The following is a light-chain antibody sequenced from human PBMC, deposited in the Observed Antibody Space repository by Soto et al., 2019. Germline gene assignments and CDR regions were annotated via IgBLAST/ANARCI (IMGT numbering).Light chain of an antibody. CDR1: QSVSSY. Sequence: EIVLTQSPGTLSLSPGERATLSCRASQSVSSYLAWYQQKPGQAPRLLMYEASNRATGIPARFSGSGSGTDFTLTISSLEPEDFAVYYCQQRSNWPQITFGQGTRLEI. CDR3: QQRSNWPQIT. J-gene: IGKJ5*01. CDR2: EAS. V-gene: IGKV3-11*01.